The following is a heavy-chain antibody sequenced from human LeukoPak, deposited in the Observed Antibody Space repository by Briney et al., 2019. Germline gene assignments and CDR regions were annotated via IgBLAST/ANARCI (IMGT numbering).Heavy chain of an antibody. J-gene: IGHJ4*02. CDR2: IIPIFGTA. V-gene: IGHV1-69*13. CDR1: GGTFSSYA. CDR3: ARGVDFLAPADY. D-gene: IGHD3/OR15-3a*01. Sequence: ASVKVSCKASGGTFSSYAISWVRQAPGQGLEWMGGIIPIFGTANYAQKFQGRVTITADGSTSTAYMELSSLRSEDTAVYYCARGVDFLAPADYWGQGTLVTVSS.